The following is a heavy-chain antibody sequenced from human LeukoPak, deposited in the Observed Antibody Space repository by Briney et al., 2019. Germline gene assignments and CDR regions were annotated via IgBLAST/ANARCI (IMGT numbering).Heavy chain of an antibody. V-gene: IGHV3-66*01. CDR2: IYSGGST. CDR3: AKGGFVDIVAPITGEVDYHYYYMDV. Sequence: PGGSLRLSCAASGFTVSSNYMSWVRQAPGKGLEWVSVIYSGGSTYYADSVKGRFTISRDNSKNTLYVQMNSLRVEDTAVYYCAKGGFVDIVAPITGEVDYHYYYMDVWGKGTTVTISS. CDR1: GFTVSSNY. D-gene: IGHD5-12*01. J-gene: IGHJ6*03.